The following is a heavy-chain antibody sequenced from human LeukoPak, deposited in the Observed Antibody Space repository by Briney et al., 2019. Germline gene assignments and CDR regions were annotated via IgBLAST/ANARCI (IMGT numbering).Heavy chain of an antibody. J-gene: IGHJ5*02. CDR3: GRGFYDFGRGGPRFAP. CDR2: IYYSGST. D-gene: IGHD3-3*01. CDR1: GGSISSHY. Sequence: SETLSLTCTVSGGSISSHYWSWIRQPPGKGLEWIGYIYYSGSTNYNPSLKSRVTISVDTSKNQFSLKLSSVTAADTAVYYCGRGFYDFGRGGPRFAPGGKGTLVTVS. V-gene: IGHV4-59*11.